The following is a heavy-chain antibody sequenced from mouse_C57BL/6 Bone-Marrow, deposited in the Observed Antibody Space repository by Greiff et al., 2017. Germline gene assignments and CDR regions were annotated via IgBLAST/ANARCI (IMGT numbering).Heavy chain of an antibody. CDR1: GYTFTSYG. D-gene: IGHD1-1*01. CDR2: IYPRSGNT. J-gene: IGHJ2*01. V-gene: IGHV1-81*01. CDR3: AGGGSSSHFDY. Sequence: QVQLQQSGAELARPGASVKLSCKASGYTFTSYGISWVKQRTGQGLEWIGEIYPRSGNTYYNEKFKGKATLIADKSSSTAYMELRSLTSEDSAVYFCAGGGSSSHFDYWGQGTTLTVSS.